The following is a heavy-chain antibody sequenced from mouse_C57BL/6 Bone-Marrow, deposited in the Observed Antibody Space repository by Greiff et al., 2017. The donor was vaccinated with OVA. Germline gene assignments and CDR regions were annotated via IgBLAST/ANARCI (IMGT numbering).Heavy chain of an antibody. V-gene: IGHV1-53*01. CDR2: INPSNGGT. CDR1: GYTFTSYW. J-gene: IGHJ2*01. Sequence: QVQLQQPGTELVKPGASVKLSCTASGYTFTSYWMHWVKQRPGQGLEWIGNINPSNGGTNYNEKFKSKATLTVDKSSSTDYMQLSSLTSEDSAVYCCARQGLLRFYYFDYWGKGTTLTVSS. CDR3: ARQGLLRFYYFDY. D-gene: IGHD2-3*01.